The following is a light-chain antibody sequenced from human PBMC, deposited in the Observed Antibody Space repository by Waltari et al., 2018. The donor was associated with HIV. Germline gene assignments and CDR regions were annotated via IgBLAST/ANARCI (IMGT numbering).Light chain of an antibody. CDR3: AAWDDSLSGHVV. V-gene: IGLV1-47*01. J-gene: IGLJ2*01. CDR1: SSNIGSNY. Sequence: QSVLTQPPSASGTPGQRVTISCSGSSSNIGSNYVYWYRQLPGPAPKLLIYRSNRRPSGVPGRFSGSKSGTSASLAISGLRSEDEADYYCAAWDDSLSGHVVFGGGTKLTVL. CDR2: RSN.